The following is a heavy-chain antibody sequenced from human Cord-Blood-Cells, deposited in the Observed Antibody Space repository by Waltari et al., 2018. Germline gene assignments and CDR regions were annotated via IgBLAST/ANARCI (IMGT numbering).Heavy chain of an antibody. D-gene: IGHD1-26*01. J-gene: IGHJ3*02. CDR3: ARTLGGSYYAFDI. V-gene: IGHV4-39*01. Sequence: QLQLQESGPGLVKPSEHLSLTCTVSGGSISSSSYYWGWIRQPPGKGLEWIGSIYYSGSTYYNPSLKSRVTISVDTSKNQFSLKLSSVTAADTAVYYCARTLGGSYYAFDIWGQGTMVTVSS. CDR2: IYYSGST. CDR1: GGSISSSSYY.